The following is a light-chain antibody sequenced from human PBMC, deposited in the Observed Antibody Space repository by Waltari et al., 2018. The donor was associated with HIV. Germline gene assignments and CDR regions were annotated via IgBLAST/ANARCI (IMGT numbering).Light chain of an antibody. J-gene: IGKJ1*01. CDR2: RIL. Sequence: DIVMTQSPLSSPVTLGQPASISCRSSQSLVHSDGHPYLSWLHQRPGQPPRLLIYRILDRCSGVPDRFSGSGAGTDVTLKISRVEAEDVGVYYCMQTTQFPWTFGQGTKVEIK. CDR3: MQTTQFPWT. V-gene: IGKV2-24*01. CDR1: QSLVHSDGHPY.